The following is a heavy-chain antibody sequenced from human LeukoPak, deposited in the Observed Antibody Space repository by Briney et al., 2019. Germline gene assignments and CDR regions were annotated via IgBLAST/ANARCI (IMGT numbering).Heavy chain of an antibody. CDR3: ASSPYGDIVEVPAAIATDWFDP. CDR1: GGSFSGYY. Sequence: SETLSLTCAVYGGSFSGYYWSWIRHPPGKGLEWIGEINHSGSTNYNPSLKSRVTISVDTSKNQFSLKLSSVTAADTAVYYCASSPYGDIVEVPAAIATDWFDPWGQGTLVTVSS. J-gene: IGHJ5*02. V-gene: IGHV4-34*01. CDR2: INHSGST. D-gene: IGHD2-2*01.